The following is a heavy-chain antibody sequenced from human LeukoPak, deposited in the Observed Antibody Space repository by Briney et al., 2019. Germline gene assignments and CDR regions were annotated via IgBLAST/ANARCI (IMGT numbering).Heavy chain of an antibody. D-gene: IGHD3-22*01. CDR2: IYYSGST. V-gene: IGHV4-39*01. CDR3: ARHIPYYYDSSGYRYYFDY. Sequence: PSETLSLTCTVSGGSISSNSCYWAWIRQPPGKGLEWIGSIYYSGSTYYNPSLMSRVTISVDTSKNQFSLNLSSVTAADTAVYYCARHIPYYYDSSGYRYYFDYWGQGTLVTVSS. J-gene: IGHJ4*02. CDR1: GGSISSNSCY.